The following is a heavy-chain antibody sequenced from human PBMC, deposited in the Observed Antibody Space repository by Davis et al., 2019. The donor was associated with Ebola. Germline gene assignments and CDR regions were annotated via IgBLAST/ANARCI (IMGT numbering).Heavy chain of an antibody. J-gene: IGHJ4*02. CDR1: GFTFNIFD. D-gene: IGHD5-18*01. CDR2: VRSHGSDD. V-gene: IGHV3-30*02. CDR3: AKEYSYGADY. Sequence: PGGSLRLSCAASGFTFNIFDMHWVRQAPGRGLEWVAFVRSHGSDDHYADSVKGRFTISRDNSKNTLYLQMNSLRAEDTAVYYWAKEYSYGADYWGQGTLVTVSS.